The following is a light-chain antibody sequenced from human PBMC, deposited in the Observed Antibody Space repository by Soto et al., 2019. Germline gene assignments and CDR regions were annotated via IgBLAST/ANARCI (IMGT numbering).Light chain of an antibody. J-gene: IGKJ4*01. CDR3: QQYNNWPLT. Sequence: EIVMTQSPATLSVSPGERATLSCRASQSVSSNLAWYQQKPGQAPRLLIYGASTRATGIPARFSGSGSGTEFTLPISSLQSEEFAVYYCQQYNNWPLTFGGGTKVEIK. CDR2: GAS. CDR1: QSVSSN. V-gene: IGKV3-15*01.